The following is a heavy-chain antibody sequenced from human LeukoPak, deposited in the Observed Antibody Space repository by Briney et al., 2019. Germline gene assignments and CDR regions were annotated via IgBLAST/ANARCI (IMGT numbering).Heavy chain of an antibody. Sequence: QTGGSLRLSCAASGFTFSSYAMSWVRQAPGKGLEWVSAISGSGGSTYYADSVKGRFTISRDNSKNTLYLQMNSLTAEDTAVYYCAREPYRPLRFLEDDHYYYGMDVWGQGTTVTVSS. V-gene: IGHV3-23*01. J-gene: IGHJ6*02. CDR3: AREPYRPLRFLEDDHYYYGMDV. D-gene: IGHD3-3*01. CDR1: GFTFSSYA. CDR2: ISGSGGST.